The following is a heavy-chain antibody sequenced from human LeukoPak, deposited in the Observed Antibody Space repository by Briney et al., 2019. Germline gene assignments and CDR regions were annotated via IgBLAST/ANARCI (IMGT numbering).Heavy chain of an antibody. D-gene: IGHD1-26*01. CDR3: AREGGSSRSLEN. V-gene: IGHV4-4*07. CDR1: GGSISSSY. J-gene: IGHJ4*02. CDR2: IYASGSS. Sequence: SETLSLTCNVSGGSISSSYWSWIRQPAGKGLEWIGRIYASGSSNYNPSLKSRVTMSVDTPKNQFSLNLSSVTAADTAVYYCAREGGSSRSLENWGQGTLVTVSS.